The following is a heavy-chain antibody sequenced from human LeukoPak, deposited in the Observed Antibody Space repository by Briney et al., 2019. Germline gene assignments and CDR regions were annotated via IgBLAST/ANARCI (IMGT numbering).Heavy chain of an antibody. CDR1: GFTFSSYS. J-gene: IGHJ6*03. CDR3: ARSRSIFGVVINYMDV. Sequence: PGGSLRLSCAASGFTFSSYSMNWVRQAPGKGLEWVSYISSSSSTIYYADSVKGRFTISRDNAKNSLYLQMNSLRAEDTAVYYCARSRSIFGVVINYMDVRGKGTTVTVSS. V-gene: IGHV3-48*01. CDR2: ISSSSSTI. D-gene: IGHD3-3*01.